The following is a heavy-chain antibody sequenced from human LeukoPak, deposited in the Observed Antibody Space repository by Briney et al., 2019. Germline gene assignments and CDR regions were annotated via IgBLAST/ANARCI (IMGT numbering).Heavy chain of an antibody. Sequence: NHGASLQISCKGSGYSFTSYWIGWVRQMPGKGLEWMGIIYPGDSDTRYSPSFQGQVTISADKSISTAYLQWSSLKASDTAMYYCARRKQWLHNFDYWGQGTLVTVSS. CDR1: GYSFTSYW. V-gene: IGHV5-51*01. D-gene: IGHD6-19*01. CDR3: ARRKQWLHNFDY. CDR2: IYPGDSDT. J-gene: IGHJ4*02.